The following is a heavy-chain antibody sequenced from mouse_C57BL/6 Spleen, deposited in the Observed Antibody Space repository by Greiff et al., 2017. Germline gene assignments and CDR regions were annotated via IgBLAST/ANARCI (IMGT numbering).Heavy chain of an antibody. V-gene: IGHV1-7*01. CDR2: INPSSGYT. J-gene: IGHJ2*01. CDR1: GYTFTSYW. D-gene: IGHD1-1*01. Sequence: VQLQESGAELAKPGASVKLSCKASGYTFTSYWMHWVKQRPGQGLEWIGYINPSSGYTKYNQKFKDKATLTADKSPSTAYMQLSSLTYEDSAVYYCARYYYGSSSYYFDYWGQGTTLTVSS. CDR3: ARYYYGSSSYYFDY.